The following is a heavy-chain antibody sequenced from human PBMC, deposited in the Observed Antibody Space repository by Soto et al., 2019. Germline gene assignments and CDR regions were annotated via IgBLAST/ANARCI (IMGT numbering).Heavy chain of an antibody. CDR1: GGSISSGGYY. D-gene: IGHD2-8*02. CDR2: IYYSGST. CDR3: ARESPQTRLRVVEY. Sequence: QVQLQESGPGLVKPSQTLSLTCTVSGGSISSGGYYWSWIRQQPGKGLEWIGYIYYSGSTYYKPSLKSRVTISVDTSKNQFSLKLSSVTAADTAVYYCARESPQTRLRVVEYWGQGTLVTVSS. J-gene: IGHJ4*02. V-gene: IGHV4-31*03.